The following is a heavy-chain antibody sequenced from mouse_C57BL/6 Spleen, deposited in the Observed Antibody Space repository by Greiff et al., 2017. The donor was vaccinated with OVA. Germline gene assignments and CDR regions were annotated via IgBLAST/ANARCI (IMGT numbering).Heavy chain of an antibody. CDR2: INPYNGGT. J-gene: IGHJ2*01. Sequence: EVQRVESGPVLVKPGASVKMSCKASGYTFTDYYMNWVKQSPGKSLEWIGVINPYNGGTSYNQKFKGKATLTVDKSSSTAYMELNSLTSEDSAVYYCARGDSNSDYSDYWGQGTTLTVSS. CDR1: GYTFTDYY. V-gene: IGHV1-19*01. CDR3: ARGDSNSDYSDY. D-gene: IGHD2-5*01.